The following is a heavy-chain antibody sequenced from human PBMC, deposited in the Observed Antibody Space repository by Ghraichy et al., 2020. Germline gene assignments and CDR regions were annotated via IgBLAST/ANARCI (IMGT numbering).Heavy chain of an antibody. CDR1: GFTFSSYA. J-gene: IGHJ3*02. V-gene: IGHV3-23*01. CDR2: ISGSGGST. D-gene: IGHD3-22*01. CDR3: AKVIGRDYEFAVGAFDI. Sequence: LSLTCAASGFTFSSYAMSWVRQAPGKGLEWVSAISGSGGSTYYADSVKGRFTISRDNSKNTLYLQMNSLRAEDTAVYYCAKVIGRDYEFAVGAFDIWGQGTMVNVSS.